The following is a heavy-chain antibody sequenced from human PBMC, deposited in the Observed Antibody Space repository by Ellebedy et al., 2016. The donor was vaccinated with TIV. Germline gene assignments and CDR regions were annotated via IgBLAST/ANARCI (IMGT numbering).Heavy chain of an antibody. Sequence: PGGSLRLSCAASGFTFSRHAMTRVRQAPGKGLEWVSAISGRGGTTYYADSVKGRFTISRDNSENTLYLHMNSLRAEDTAVYYCAKPTPEHCISSSCSPTSYFAMDVWGQGTTVTVSS. CDR3: AKPTPEHCISSSCSPTSYFAMDV. V-gene: IGHV3-23*01. J-gene: IGHJ6*02. CDR2: ISGRGGTT. CDR1: GFTFSRHA. D-gene: IGHD2-15*01.